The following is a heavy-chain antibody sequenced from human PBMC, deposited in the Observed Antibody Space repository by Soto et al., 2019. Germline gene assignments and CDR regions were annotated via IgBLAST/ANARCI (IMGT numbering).Heavy chain of an antibody. CDR2: VGGSDTDK. J-gene: IGHJ3*02. V-gene: IGHV3-23*01. Sequence: EVQLLESGGGVVQPGGSLRLSCAASGVTFSAYAMSWVRQAPGKGLQWVSGVGGSDTDKHYADSVRGRFTVSRDNFKNTLYLQMNSLRADDTAVYYCAKDATAVNGVWDPFDMWGQGTEVSVSS. CDR1: GVTFSAYA. CDR3: AKDATAVNGVWDPFDM. D-gene: IGHD2-8*01.